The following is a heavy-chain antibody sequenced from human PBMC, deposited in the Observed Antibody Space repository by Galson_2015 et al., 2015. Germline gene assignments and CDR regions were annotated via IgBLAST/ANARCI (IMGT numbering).Heavy chain of an antibody. D-gene: IGHD3-9*01. CDR2: IWYDGSNK. V-gene: IGHV3-33*01. J-gene: IGHJ4*02. CDR3: ARDQFTYYDILTGYYTFDY. Sequence: SLRLSCAASGFTFSSYGMHWVRQAPGKGLEWVAVIWYDGSNKYYADSVKGRFTISRDNSKNTLYLQMNSLRAEDTAVYYCARDQFTYYDILTGYYTFDYWGQGTLVTVSS. CDR1: GFTFSSYG.